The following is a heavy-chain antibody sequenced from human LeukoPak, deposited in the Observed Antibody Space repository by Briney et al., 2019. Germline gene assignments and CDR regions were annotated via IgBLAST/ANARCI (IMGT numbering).Heavy chain of an antibody. Sequence: SETLSLTCAVSGGSISSSNWWSWVRQSRGKGLEWIGEIYHSGSTNYNPSLKSRVTISVDKSKNQFSLKLSSVTAADTAVYYCARVHSYGYYYYYGMDVWGQGTTVTVSS. CDR1: GGSISSSNW. V-gene: IGHV4-4*02. CDR2: IYHSGST. D-gene: IGHD5-18*01. J-gene: IGHJ6*02. CDR3: ARVHSYGYYYYYGMDV.